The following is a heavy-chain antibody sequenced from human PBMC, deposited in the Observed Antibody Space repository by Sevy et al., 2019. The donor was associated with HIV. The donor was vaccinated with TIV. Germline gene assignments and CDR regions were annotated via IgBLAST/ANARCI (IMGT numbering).Heavy chain of an antibody. Sequence: GGSLRLSCAASGFTFNTHAMHWVRQAPGKGLEWVALISYDGIIKYYADSVKGRLTISRDNSKNTRSLQMNSLRIEDTAVYYCAREGGYTSAWSPGNYWGQGTLVTVSS. J-gene: IGHJ4*02. CDR1: GFTFNTHA. CDR2: ISYDGIIK. V-gene: IGHV3-30*04. D-gene: IGHD6-19*01. CDR3: AREGGYTSAWSPGNY.